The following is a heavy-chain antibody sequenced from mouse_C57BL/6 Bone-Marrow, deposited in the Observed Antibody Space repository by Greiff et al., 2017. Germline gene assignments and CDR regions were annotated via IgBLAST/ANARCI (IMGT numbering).Heavy chain of an antibody. CDR2: ISSGSSTI. Sequence: DVMLVESGGGLVKPGGSLKLSCAASGFTFSDYGMHWVRQAPEKGLEWVAYISSGSSTIYYADTVKGRFTISRDNAKNTLFLQMTSLRSEDTAMYYCARPITVDYAMDYWGQGTSVTVSS. D-gene: IGHD1-1*02. CDR1: GFTFSDYG. J-gene: IGHJ4*01. CDR3: ARPITVDYAMDY. V-gene: IGHV5-17*01.